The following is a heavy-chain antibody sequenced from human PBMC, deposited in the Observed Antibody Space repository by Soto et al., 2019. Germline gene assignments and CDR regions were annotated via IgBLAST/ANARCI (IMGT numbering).Heavy chain of an antibody. CDR1: GGSVSSYY. CDR2: IHYRGST. Sequence: SETLSLTCTVSGGSVSSYYWSWIRQPPGKGLEWIGYIHYRGSTNYNPSLKRRVLISVKTTKNQFSLMLSSVTAADAAVYYCARVGSSYYFDYWGQGTLVTVSS. CDR3: ARVGSSYYFDY. V-gene: IGHV4-59*02. J-gene: IGHJ4*02. D-gene: IGHD2-15*01.